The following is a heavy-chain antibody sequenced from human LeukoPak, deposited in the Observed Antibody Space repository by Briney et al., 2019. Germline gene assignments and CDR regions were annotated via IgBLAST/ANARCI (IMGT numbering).Heavy chain of an antibody. D-gene: IGHD2-8*01. CDR1: GGSISSSSYY. Sequence: SETLSLTCTISGGSISSSSYYWGWIRQPPGKGLEWIGSIYYSGSTYYNPSLKSRVTISVDTSKNQFSLKLSSVTAADTAVYYCARAPNGRGDWFDPWGQGTLVTVSS. CDR3: ARAPNGRGDWFDP. V-gene: IGHV4-39*07. J-gene: IGHJ5*02. CDR2: IYYSGST.